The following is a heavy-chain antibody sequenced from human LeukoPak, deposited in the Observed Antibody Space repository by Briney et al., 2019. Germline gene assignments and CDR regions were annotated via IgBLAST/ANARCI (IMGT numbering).Heavy chain of an antibody. CDR2: VAYSGST. D-gene: IGHD6-19*01. CDR1: GGSINSYY. V-gene: IGHV4-59*01. CDR3: ARTGSGNYFNA. Sequence: SDTLSLTCTVSGGSINSYYWSWIRQLPGKGLEWTGHVAYSGSTNYNPSLKSRVTISLDTSKNQFSLRLSSVTVADTAVYYCARTGSGNYFNAGGPGTLVTVSS. J-gene: IGHJ1*01.